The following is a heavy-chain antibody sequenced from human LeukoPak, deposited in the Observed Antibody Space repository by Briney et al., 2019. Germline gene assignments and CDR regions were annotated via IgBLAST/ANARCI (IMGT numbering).Heavy chain of an antibody. D-gene: IGHD4-17*01. CDR3: ARGLTVTSFDY. CDR1: GFTFSSYS. J-gene: IGHJ4*02. V-gene: IGHV3-7*04. CDR2: IKEDGSEK. Sequence: GGSLRLSCAASGFTFSSYSMNWVRQAPGKGLEWVANIKEDGSEKYYVDSVKGRFTISRDNAKNSLYLQMNSLRAEDTAVYYCARGLTVTSFDYWGQGTVVTVSS.